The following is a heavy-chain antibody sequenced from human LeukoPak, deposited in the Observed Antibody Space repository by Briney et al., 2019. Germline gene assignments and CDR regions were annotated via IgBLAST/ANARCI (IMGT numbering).Heavy chain of an antibody. CDR3: ARDKAAVAVIYYGMDV. CDR2: IIPNLGIA. D-gene: IGHD6-19*01. J-gene: IGHJ6*02. Sequence: SVNVSCKACGGTFRSYAISGVGQAPGRGLEGVGRIIPNLGIANYAQKFQGKVTITADKSASTAYMELSSLRAEDTAVYYCARDKAAVAVIYYGMDVWGQGTTVTVSS. V-gene: IGHV1-69*04. CDR1: GGTFRSYA.